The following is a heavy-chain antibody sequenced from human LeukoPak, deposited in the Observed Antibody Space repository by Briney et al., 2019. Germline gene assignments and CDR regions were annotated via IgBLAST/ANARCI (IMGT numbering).Heavy chain of an antibody. V-gene: IGHV4-4*07. Sequence: SETLSLTCTVSGVSITNYYWAWIQQPAGKGLEWIGRMYISGSTNYNPSLKSRVSISIDKTKNQFSLKLRSVTAADTAIYYCARDYLVGAPLDSWGQGTLVTVSS. CDR3: ARDYLVGAPLDS. J-gene: IGHJ4*02. D-gene: IGHD1-26*01. CDR1: GVSITNYY. CDR2: MYISGST.